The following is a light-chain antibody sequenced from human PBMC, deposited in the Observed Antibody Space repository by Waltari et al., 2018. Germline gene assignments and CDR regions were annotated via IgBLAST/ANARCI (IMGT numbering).Light chain of an antibody. CDR1: QGIGNE. V-gene: IGKV1-6*01. CDR3: LQDYSYPLT. CDR2: AAS. Sequence: AIPMIQSPSSLSASVGDRVTIACRASQGIGNELGWYQQKPGKAPKLLIYAASSLHSGVPSSFSGSVSGTDFTLTISSLQPEDFATYYCLQDYSYPLTFGQGTKVEIK. J-gene: IGKJ1*01.